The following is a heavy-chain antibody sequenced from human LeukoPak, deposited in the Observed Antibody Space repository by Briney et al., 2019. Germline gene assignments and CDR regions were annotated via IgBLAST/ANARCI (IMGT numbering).Heavy chain of an antibody. Sequence: SGTLSLTCAVSGDSISSSNWWSWVRQPPGKGLEWIGEIYHSGSTNYNPSLKSRVTISVDKSKNQFSLKLSSVTAADTAVYYCARGLYGDYWGLHFDYWGQGTLVTVSS. D-gene: IGHD4-17*01. CDR2: IYHSGST. CDR1: GDSISSSNW. V-gene: IGHV4-4*02. CDR3: ARGLYGDYWGLHFDY. J-gene: IGHJ4*02.